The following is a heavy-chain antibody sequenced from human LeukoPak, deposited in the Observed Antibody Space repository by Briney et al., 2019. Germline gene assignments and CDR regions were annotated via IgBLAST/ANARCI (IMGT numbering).Heavy chain of an antibody. Sequence: GGSLRLSCSAAGFTFSGYAMHWVRQAPGKGLEYVSAISSNGGSTYYADSVKGRFTISRDNSKNTLYLQMSSLRAEDTAVYYCVKYYLPAAIHAGDYWGQGTLVTVSS. J-gene: IGHJ4*02. V-gene: IGHV3-64D*06. CDR1: GFTFSGYA. CDR3: VKYYLPAAIHAGDY. CDR2: ISSNGGST. D-gene: IGHD2-2*01.